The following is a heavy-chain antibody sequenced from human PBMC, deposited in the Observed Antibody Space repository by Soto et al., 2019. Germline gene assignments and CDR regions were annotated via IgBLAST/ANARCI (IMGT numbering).Heavy chain of an antibody. D-gene: IGHD6-19*01. CDR2: IIPILGIA. CDR1: GGTFSSYS. V-gene: IGHV1-69*02. J-gene: IGHJ4*02. Sequence: QVQLVQSGAEVKKPGSSVKVSCKASGGTFSSYSISWVRQAPGQGLEWMGRIIPILGIANYAQKLQGRVTITADKSTSTAYMEPSSLRSEDTAVYYCARGAAGIAVAGPSYYFDYWGQGTLVTVSS. CDR3: ARGAAGIAVAGPSYYFDY.